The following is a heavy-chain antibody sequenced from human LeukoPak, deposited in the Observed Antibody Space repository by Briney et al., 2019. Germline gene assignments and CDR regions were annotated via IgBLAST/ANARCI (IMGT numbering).Heavy chain of an antibody. D-gene: IGHD6-19*01. Sequence: GGSLRLSCAASGFTFDDYAMHWVRQAPGKGLEWVSGINWNTNSIKYADSVKGRFTISRDNAKNSLYLQMNSLRAEDTAFYYCAKGSSGWSTDAFDIWGQGTMVTVSS. CDR3: AKGSSGWSTDAFDI. CDR1: GFTFDDYA. J-gene: IGHJ3*02. V-gene: IGHV3-9*01. CDR2: INWNTNSI.